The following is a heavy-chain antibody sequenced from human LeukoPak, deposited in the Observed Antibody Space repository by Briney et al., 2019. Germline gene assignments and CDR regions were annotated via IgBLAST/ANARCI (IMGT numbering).Heavy chain of an antibody. Sequence: ASVKVSCKASGYTFTGYYMHWVRQAPGQGLEWMGWINPNNGGTNYAQKFQGRVTMTRDTSISAAYMELNRLRSDDTAVYYCARDPYSNYFDYWGQGTLVTVSS. J-gene: IGHJ4*02. CDR1: GYTFTGYY. D-gene: IGHD5-18*01. V-gene: IGHV1-2*02. CDR3: ARDPYSNYFDY. CDR2: INPNNGGT.